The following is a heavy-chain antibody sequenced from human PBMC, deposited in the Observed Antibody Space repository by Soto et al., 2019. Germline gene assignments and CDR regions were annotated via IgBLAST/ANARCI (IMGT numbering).Heavy chain of an antibody. CDR1: GFSLSTSGVD. J-gene: IGHJ4*02. CDR2: IYWDDDK. D-gene: IGHD6-6*01. Sequence: QITLKESGPTLVKPTQTLTLTCTFSGFSLSTSGVDVVWIRQPPVKALEWLALIYWDDDKRYSPSLKSRLTITKDTSKNQVVLTMTNMDPLDTATYYCAHRRPYSNSPEYFFDYWGQGTLVTVSS. CDR3: AHRRPYSNSPEYFFDY. V-gene: IGHV2-5*02.